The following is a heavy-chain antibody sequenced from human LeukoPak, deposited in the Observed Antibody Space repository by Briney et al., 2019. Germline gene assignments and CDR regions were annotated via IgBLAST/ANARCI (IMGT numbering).Heavy chain of an antibody. CDR1: GFTFSSYA. CDR3: ARVLAGGRGYSNGPLGY. D-gene: IGHD5-18*01. CDR2: ISGSGGST. Sequence: GGSLRLSCAASGFTFSSYAMRWVRQAPGRGLEWVSAISGSGGSTYYADSVKGRFTISRDNSKNTLYLQMNSLRAEDTAVYYCARVLAGGRGYSNGPLGYWGQGTLVTVSS. V-gene: IGHV3-23*01. J-gene: IGHJ4*02.